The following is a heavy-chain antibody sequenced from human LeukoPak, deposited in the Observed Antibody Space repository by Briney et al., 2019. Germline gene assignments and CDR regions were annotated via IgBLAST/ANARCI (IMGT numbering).Heavy chain of an antibody. CDR3: ARRDRYSSGQFDH. J-gene: IGHJ4*02. D-gene: IGHD5-18*01. Sequence: PSETLSLTCSVSGDSITRPINYWGWIRQSPGKGLEWFGSIHYTGDTYYNPSLKNRVTVSIDTSQNHFSLKVNSVTATDTAVYYCARRDRYSSGQFDHWGQGTLVTVSS. CDR2: IHYTGDT. CDR1: GDSITRPINY. V-gene: IGHV4-39*02.